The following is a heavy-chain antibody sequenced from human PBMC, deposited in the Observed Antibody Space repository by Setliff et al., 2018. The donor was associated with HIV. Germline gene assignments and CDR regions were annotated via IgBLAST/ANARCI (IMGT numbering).Heavy chain of an antibody. Sequence: LSETLSLTCTVSGASISSSGYYWGWIRQPPGKGLEWIGTIYYSGSTYYNPSLKSRVTISVDTSKNQFSLKVTSVTAADTAVYYCARRAAATTNFDYWGQGTLVTVSS. D-gene: IGHD1-26*01. CDR3: ARRAAATTNFDY. J-gene: IGHJ4*02. V-gene: IGHV4-39*07. CDR2: IYYSGST. CDR1: GASISSSGYY.